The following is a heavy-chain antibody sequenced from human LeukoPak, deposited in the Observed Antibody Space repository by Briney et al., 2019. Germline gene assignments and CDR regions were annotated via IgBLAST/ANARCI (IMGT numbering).Heavy chain of an antibody. D-gene: IGHD1-26*01. V-gene: IGHV4-59*01. CDR2: IYYSGST. Sequence: PSETLSLTCTVSGGSISSYYWSWIRQPPGKGLEWIGYIYYSGSTNYNPSLKSRVTISVDTSKNQFSLKLSSVTAADTAVYYCARTGRDSGSCLSFDYWGQGTLVTVSS. CDR1: GGSISSYY. CDR3: ARTGRDSGSCLSFDY. J-gene: IGHJ4*02.